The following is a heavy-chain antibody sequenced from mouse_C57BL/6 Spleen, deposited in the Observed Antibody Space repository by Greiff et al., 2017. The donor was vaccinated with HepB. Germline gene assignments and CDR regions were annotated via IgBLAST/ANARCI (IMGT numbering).Heavy chain of an antibody. CDR1: GYTFTSYT. CDR3: ARRPQFTTVVHCDY. J-gene: IGHJ2*01. V-gene: IGHV1-4*01. D-gene: IGHD1-1*01. CDR2: INPSSGYT. Sequence: QVQLQQSGAELARPGASVKMSCKASGYTFTSYTMHWVKQRPGQGLEWIGYINPSSGYTKYNQKFKDKATLTADKSSSTAYMQLSSLTSEDSAVYYCARRPQFTTVVHCDYWGQGTTLTVSS.